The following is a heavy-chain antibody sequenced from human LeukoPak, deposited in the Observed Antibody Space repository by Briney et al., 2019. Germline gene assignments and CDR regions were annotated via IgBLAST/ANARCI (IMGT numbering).Heavy chain of an antibody. CDR3: ARVISGAKPDY. D-gene: IGHD4-17*01. V-gene: IGHV3-48*01. CDR1: GFTFSSYS. Sequence: GGSLRLSCAASGFTFSSYSMNWVRQAPGKGLEWVSYISSSSSTIYYADSVKGRFTISRDNAKNSPYLQMNSLRAEDTAVYYCARVISGAKPDYWGQGTLVTVSS. CDR2: ISSSSSTI. J-gene: IGHJ4*02.